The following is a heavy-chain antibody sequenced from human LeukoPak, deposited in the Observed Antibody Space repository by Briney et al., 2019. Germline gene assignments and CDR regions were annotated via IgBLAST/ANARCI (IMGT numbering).Heavy chain of an antibody. V-gene: IGHV3-23*01. CDR3: ATGVVVATTCFDY. CDR1: GGSISSSY. Sequence: ETLSLTCTVSGGSISSSYWSWVRQAPGKGLEWVSAISGSGGSTYYADSVKGRFTISRDNSKNTLYLQMNSLRAEDTAVYYCATGVVVATTCFDYWGQGTLVTVSS. D-gene: IGHD2-15*01. CDR2: ISGSGGST. J-gene: IGHJ4*02.